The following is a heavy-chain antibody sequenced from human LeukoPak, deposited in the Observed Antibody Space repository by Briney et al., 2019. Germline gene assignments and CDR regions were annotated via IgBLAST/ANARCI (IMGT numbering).Heavy chain of an antibody. Sequence: GGSLRLSCAASGFTFSSFSMNWVRQAPGRGLEWVSAIDGSGRYIYYRDSVQGRFTNSRDNSKNTLFLQMNSLTAEDSAVYYCAKNYGPGNAFYDYWGQGVLVTVSS. V-gene: IGHV3-23*01. CDR1: GFTFSSFS. CDR2: IDGSGRYI. CDR3: AKNYGPGNAFYDY. J-gene: IGHJ4*02. D-gene: IGHD3-10*01.